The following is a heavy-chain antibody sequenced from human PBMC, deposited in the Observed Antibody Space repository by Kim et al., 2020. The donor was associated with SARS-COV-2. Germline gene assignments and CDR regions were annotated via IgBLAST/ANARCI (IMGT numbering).Heavy chain of an antibody. D-gene: IGHD6-13*01. CDR2: IWYDGSNK. CDR3: AKGIAALNYYYGMDV. V-gene: IGHV3-33*06. Sequence: GGSLRLSCAASGFTFSSYGMHWVRQAPGKGLEWVAVIWYDGSNKYYADSVKGRFTISRDNSKNTLFLQMNSLRAEDTAVYYCAKGIAALNYYYGMDVWGQGTTVTVSS. J-gene: IGHJ6*02. CDR1: GFTFSSYG.